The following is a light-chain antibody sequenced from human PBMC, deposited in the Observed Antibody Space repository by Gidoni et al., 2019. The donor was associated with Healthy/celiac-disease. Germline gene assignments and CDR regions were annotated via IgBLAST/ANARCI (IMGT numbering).Light chain of an antibody. CDR1: QSVSSSY. CDR3: QQDGSSTRT. Sequence: VLTQSPGTPSLSPGDSATLTCRPSQSVSSSYLAWYQQKPGQAPRLLIYGASSRATGIPDRFSGSGSGTDFTLTISRLEPEDVAVYYCQQDGSSTRTFGHGTKLEIK. CDR2: GAS. V-gene: IGKV3-20*01. J-gene: IGKJ2*01.